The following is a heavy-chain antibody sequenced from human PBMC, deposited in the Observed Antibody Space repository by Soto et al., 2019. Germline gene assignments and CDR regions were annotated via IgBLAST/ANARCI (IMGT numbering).Heavy chain of an antibody. V-gene: IGHV3-23*01. CDR3: AKRGIVVFTSNPIFDY. D-gene: IGHD3-22*01. CDR1: GFTFSSYA. CDR2: ISDSGGST. Sequence: GGSLRLSCAASGFTFSSYAMSWVRQAPGKGLEWVSGISDSGGSTYYADSVTGRFTISRDNSKNTLYLQMNSLRAEDTAVYYCAKRGIVVFTSNPIFDYWGQGTQVTVPQ. J-gene: IGHJ4*02.